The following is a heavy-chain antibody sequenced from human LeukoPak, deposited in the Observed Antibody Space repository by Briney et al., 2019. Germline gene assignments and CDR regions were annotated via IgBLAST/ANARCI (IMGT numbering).Heavy chain of an antibody. CDR1: GSTFDDYA. CDR2: ISWNSGSI. J-gene: IGHJ4*02. V-gene: IGHV3-9*01. Sequence: SGRSLRLSCAASGSTFDDYAMHWVRQAPGKGLEWVSGISWNSGSIGYADSVKGRFTISRDNAKNSLYLQMNSLRAEDTALYYCAKGSRPTSYYFDYWGQGTLVTVSS. D-gene: IGHD6-6*01. CDR3: AKGSRPTSYYFDY.